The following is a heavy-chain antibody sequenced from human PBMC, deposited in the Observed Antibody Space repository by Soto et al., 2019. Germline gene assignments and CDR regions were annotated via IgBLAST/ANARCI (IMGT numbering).Heavy chain of an antibody. J-gene: IGHJ1*01. CDR3: ATGMDNAKIHR. CDR1: GFTVSSTY. CDR2: IHSDNT. D-gene: IGHD1-1*01. Sequence: EAQLVDSGGDLVRPGGSLRLSCAASGFTVSSTYMSWVRQAPGKGLEWVSFIHSDNTFYADSVRGRFTISRDNSNNTVSLQMKSLRSDDMAVYHCATGMDNAKIHRWGQGTLVTVSS. V-gene: IGHV3-66*01.